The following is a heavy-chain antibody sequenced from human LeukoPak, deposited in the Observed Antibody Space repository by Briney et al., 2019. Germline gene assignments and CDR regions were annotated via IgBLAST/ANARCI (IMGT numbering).Heavy chain of an antibody. CDR3: ARSHWGPFGSRIANWFDP. Sequence: SETLSLTCAAYGGSFSGYYWSWIRQPPGKGLEWIGSIYYSGSTYSNPSLKSRVTISVDTSKNQFSLKLNSVTAADTAVYYCARSHWGPFGSRIANWFDPWGQGTLVTVSS. CDR1: GGSFSGYY. J-gene: IGHJ5*02. V-gene: IGHV4-34*01. D-gene: IGHD7-27*01. CDR2: IYYSGST.